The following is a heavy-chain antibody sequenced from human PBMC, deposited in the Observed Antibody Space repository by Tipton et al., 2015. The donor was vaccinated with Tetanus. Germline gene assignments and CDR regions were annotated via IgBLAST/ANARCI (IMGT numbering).Heavy chain of an antibody. D-gene: IGHD1-26*01. J-gene: IGHJ5*02. V-gene: IGHV3-30*18. CDR2: ISYDGSNK. CDR1: GFTFSSYG. Sequence: SLRLSCAASGFTFSSYGMHWVRQAPGKGLEWVAVISYDGSNKYYADSVKGRFTISRDNSKNTLYLQMNSLRAEDTAVYYCAKDVGSDSNWFDPWGQGTLVTVSS. CDR3: AKDVGSDSNWFDP.